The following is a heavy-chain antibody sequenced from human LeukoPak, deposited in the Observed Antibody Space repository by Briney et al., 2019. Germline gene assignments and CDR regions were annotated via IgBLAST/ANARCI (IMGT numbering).Heavy chain of an antibody. Sequence: GGSLRLSCAASGCTFSSYWMSWVRQAPGKGLEWVANIKQDGSEKYYVDSVKGRFTISRDNAQNSLYLQMNSLRVEDTAVYYCARDDASSSFTYWGQGALVTVSS. CDR3: ARDDASSSFTY. D-gene: IGHD3-16*01. J-gene: IGHJ4*02. CDR2: IKQDGSEK. CDR1: GCTFSSYW. V-gene: IGHV3-7*01.